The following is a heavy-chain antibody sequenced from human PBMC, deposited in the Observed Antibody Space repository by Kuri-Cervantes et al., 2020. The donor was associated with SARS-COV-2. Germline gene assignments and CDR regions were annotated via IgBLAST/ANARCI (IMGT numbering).Heavy chain of an antibody. D-gene: IGHD4-17*01. V-gene: IGHV3-11*03. J-gene: IGHJ3*02. CDR2: ISSSSSYT. CDR3: ARRSRPYGDDDAFDI. CDR1: GFTFSDYY. Sequence: GGSLRLSCAASGFTFSDYYMSWIRQASGKGLEWVSYISSSSSYTNYADSVKGRFTISKDNAKNSLYLQMNSLRAEDTAVYYCARRSRPYGDDDAFDIWGQGTMVTVSS.